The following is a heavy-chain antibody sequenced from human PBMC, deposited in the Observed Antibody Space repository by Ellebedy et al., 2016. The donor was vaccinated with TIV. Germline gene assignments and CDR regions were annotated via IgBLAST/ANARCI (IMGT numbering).Heavy chain of an antibody. CDR2: IIPILAIA. D-gene: IGHD5-24*01. Sequence: AASVKVSCKASGGTFSSYAISWVRQAPGQGLEWMGRIIPILAIADYAQKFQGRVTITADKSTSTAYLELSSLRSEDTAVYYWATERHVEMATILTDAFDIWGQGTMVTVSS. J-gene: IGHJ3*02. V-gene: IGHV1-69*04. CDR3: ATERHVEMATILTDAFDI. CDR1: GGTFSSYA.